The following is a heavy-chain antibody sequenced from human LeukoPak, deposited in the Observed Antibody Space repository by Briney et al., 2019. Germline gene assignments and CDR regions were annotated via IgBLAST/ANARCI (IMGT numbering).Heavy chain of an antibody. CDR1: GGTFSSYA. CDR2: IIPIFGTA. CDR3: ARDGPYYYDSSGYSDYGMDV. J-gene: IGHJ6*02. D-gene: IGHD3-22*01. V-gene: IGHV1-69*13. Sequence: GASVKVSCKASGGTFSSYAISWVRQAPGQGLEWMGGIIPIFGTANYAQKFQGRVTITADESTSTAYMELSSLRSEDTAVYYCARDGPYYYDSSGYSDYGMDVWGQGTTVTVSS.